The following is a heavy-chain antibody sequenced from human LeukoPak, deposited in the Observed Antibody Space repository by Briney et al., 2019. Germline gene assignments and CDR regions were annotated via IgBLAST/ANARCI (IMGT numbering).Heavy chain of an antibody. Sequence: QPGGSLRLSCAASGLTVSSYWMHWVRQAPGKGLVWVSRINRDGSRIDHADSVRGRFTISRDNAKNTLYLQMNSLGVEDTAVYYCVRDFVGPDEYWGQGTQVTVSS. CDR1: GLTVSSYW. D-gene: IGHD2-21*01. CDR2: INRDGSRI. CDR3: VRDFVGPDEY. J-gene: IGHJ4*02. V-gene: IGHV3-74*01.